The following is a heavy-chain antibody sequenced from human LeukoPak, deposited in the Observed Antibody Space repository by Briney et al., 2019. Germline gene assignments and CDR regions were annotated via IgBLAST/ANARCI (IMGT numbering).Heavy chain of an antibody. CDR3: ARQISDYYYYYIDV. J-gene: IGHJ6*03. D-gene: IGHD3-10*01. Sequence: PSETLSLTCSVSGGSISSSHYYWGWIRQPPGKGLEWIGTIYYSGTTYYNPSLESRVTISEDTSKNQFSLTLRSVTAADTAVYYRARQISDYYYYYIDVWGKGTTVTVSS. CDR2: IYYSGTT. CDR1: GGSISSSHYY. V-gene: IGHV4-39*01.